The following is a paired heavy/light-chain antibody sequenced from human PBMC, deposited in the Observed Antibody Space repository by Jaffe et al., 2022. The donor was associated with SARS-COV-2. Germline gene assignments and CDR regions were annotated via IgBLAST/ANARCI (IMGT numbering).Light chain of an antibody. CDR1: QDIRNH. CDR2: DAS. V-gene: IGKV1-33*01. J-gene: IGKJ1*01. CDR3: QQYNVLPWT. Sequence: DFQLTQSPSSLSASVGDRITITCQASQDIRNHLNWYQQKPGKPPKLLISDASNLRGGVPSRFSGSGFRADFTFTISGLQPEDFATYYCQQYNVLPWTFGQGTRVDIK.
Heavy chain of an antibody. Sequence: QVQLVESGGGLVKPGGSLRLSCAASGFTFRDYYMSWIRQAPGKGLEWIAYISHSGGSVYYADSVKGRFAISRDNGEKSLYLQMNSLRAEDTAMYYCARDLRSSNYLGDAFDVWGQGTMVSVSS. D-gene: IGHD6-13*01. CDR2: ISHSGGSV. J-gene: IGHJ3*01. CDR3: ARDLRSSNYLGDAFDV. CDR1: GFTFRDYY. V-gene: IGHV3-11*01.